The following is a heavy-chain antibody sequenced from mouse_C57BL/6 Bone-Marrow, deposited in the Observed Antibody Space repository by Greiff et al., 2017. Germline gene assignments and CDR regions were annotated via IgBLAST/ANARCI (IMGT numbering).Heavy chain of an antibody. CDR3: ARRDYGLDY. D-gene: IGHD2-4*01. V-gene: IGHV1-80*01. J-gene: IGHJ2*01. Sequence: QVQLKQSGAELVKPGASVKISCKASGYAFSSYWMNWAKQRPGKGLEWIGQIYPGDGDTNYNGKFKGKATLTADKSSSTAYMQLSSLTSEDSAVYYCARRDYGLDYWGQGTTLTVSS. CDR2: IYPGDGDT. CDR1: GYAFSSYW.